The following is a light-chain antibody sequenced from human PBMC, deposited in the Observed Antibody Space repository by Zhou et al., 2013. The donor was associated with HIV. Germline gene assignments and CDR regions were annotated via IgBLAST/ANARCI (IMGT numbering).Light chain of an antibody. J-gene: IGKJ4*01. CDR3: QQYNSYPLT. V-gene: IGKV1-39*01. CDR1: QSISNY. Sequence: DIQMTQSPSSLSASVGDRVTITCRASQSISNYLNWYQQKPGKAPKLLIYAASSLQSGVPSRFSGSGSGTDFTLTISSLQPDDFATYYCQQYNSYPLTFGGGTKVDMK. CDR2: AAS.